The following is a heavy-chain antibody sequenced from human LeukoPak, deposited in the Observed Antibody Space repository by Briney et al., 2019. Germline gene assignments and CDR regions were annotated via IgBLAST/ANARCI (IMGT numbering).Heavy chain of an antibody. V-gene: IGHV3-48*02. CDR1: GFTFSVYP. CDR3: AKADWFDP. Sequence: GGSLRLSCAASGFTFSVYPMNWVRQAPGKGLEWLSNIRSDGDAYYADSVKGRFTVSRDNAENSLYLQMSSLRDEDTAVYYCAKADWFDPWGQGTLVTVSS. J-gene: IGHJ5*02. CDR2: IRSDGDA.